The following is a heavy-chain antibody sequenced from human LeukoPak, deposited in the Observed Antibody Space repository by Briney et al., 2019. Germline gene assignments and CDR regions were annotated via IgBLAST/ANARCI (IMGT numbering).Heavy chain of an antibody. CDR1: GGSISSYY. D-gene: IGHD3-10*01. Sequence: SETLSLTCTVSGGSISSYYWSWMRQPPGKGLEWIGYIYYSGSTNYNPSLKSRVTISVDTSKNQFSLKLSSVTAADTAVYYCARQTYGSGSYRFDYWGQGTLVTVSS. CDR2: IYYSGST. V-gene: IGHV4-59*13. J-gene: IGHJ4*02. CDR3: ARQTYGSGSYRFDY.